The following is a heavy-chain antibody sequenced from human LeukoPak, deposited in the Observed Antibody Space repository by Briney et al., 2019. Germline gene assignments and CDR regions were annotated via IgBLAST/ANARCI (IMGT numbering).Heavy chain of an antibody. CDR3: AKDQPRYYESSGYYGAFDI. CDR2: ISGSGGST. CDR1: GLTFSTYA. Sequence: GGSLRLSCAPSGLTFSTYARSCVRQAPGKGLEWVSAISGSGGSTYYADSVKGRFTISRDNSKNTLYLQMNSLRAEHTAVYYCAKDQPRYYESSGYYGAFDIWGQGTMVTVSS. J-gene: IGHJ3*02. V-gene: IGHV3-23*01. D-gene: IGHD3-22*01.